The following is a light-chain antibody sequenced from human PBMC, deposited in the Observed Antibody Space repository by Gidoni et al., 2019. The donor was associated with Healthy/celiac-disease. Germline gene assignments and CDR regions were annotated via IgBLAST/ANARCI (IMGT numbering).Light chain of an antibody. J-gene: IGKJ2*01. CDR1: QSVGSN. CDR2: GAP. CDR3: QQDKNWPPRT. V-gene: IGKV3-15*01. Sequence: DIVFPPSPSTLSVSPGERATLSCRASQSVGSNLAWYQKKPGQAPRLLIDGAPTRATGIPARFSGSGYGTEFTRTISSLQSEEWAVDYRQQDKNWPPRTFGQGTKLEIK.